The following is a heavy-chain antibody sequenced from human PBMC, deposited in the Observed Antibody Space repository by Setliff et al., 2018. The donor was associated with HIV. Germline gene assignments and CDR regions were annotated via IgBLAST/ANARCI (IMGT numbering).Heavy chain of an antibody. CDR3: AREFEYYDSRGFRYYYMDV. CDR1: GGTISSSDYY. Sequence: SETLSLTCTVSGGTISSSDYYWGWIRQPPGKGLEWIGSIYYSGSTYYNPSLKSRVTISVDTSKNQFSLELRSVTAADTAVYYCAREFEYYDSRGFRYYYMDVSGKGTAVTVSS. CDR2: IYYSGST. D-gene: IGHD3-22*01. V-gene: IGHV4-39*01. J-gene: IGHJ6*03.